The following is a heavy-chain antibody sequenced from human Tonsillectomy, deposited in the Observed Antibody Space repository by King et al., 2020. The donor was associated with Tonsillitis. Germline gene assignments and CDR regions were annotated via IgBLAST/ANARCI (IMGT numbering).Heavy chain of an antibody. CDR1: GGSISTYY. D-gene: IGHD3-9*01. J-gene: IGHJ1*01. CDR2: IYYSGGT. V-gene: IGHV4-59*01. CDR3: ARSDPNYDILNGYPGSAGYFQH. Sequence: VQLQESGPGLVKPSETLSLTCTVSGGSISTYYWNWIRQPPGKGLEWIGYIYYSGGTNYSPSLKSRVTMSVDTSKNQFSLKLSSLTAADTAVYYCARSDPNYDILNGYPGSAGYFQHCGQGTLVTVSS.